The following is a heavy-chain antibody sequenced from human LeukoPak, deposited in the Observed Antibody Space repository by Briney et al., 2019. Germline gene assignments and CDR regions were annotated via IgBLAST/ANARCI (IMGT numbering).Heavy chain of an antibody. CDR1: GGSISSGGYY. D-gene: IGHD3-16*01. CDR2: IYYSGST. Sequence: IPSETLSLTCTVSGGSISSGGYYWSWIRQHPGKGLEWIGYIYYSGSTYYNPSLKSRVTISVDTSKNQFSLKLSSVTAADTAVYYCARNLRLGEPRIDYWGRGTLVTVSS. J-gene: IGHJ4*02. V-gene: IGHV4-31*03. CDR3: ARNLRLGEPRIDY.